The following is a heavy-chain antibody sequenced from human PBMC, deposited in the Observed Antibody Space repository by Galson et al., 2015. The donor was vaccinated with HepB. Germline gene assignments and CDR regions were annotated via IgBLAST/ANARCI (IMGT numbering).Heavy chain of an antibody. D-gene: IGHD5-24*01. CDR2: IIPIFGTA. CDR3: ARLPIDGYNGYFDY. CDR1: GGTFSSYA. V-gene: IGHV1-69*06. Sequence: SVKVSCKASGGTFSSYAISWVRQAPGQGLEWMGGIIPIFGTANYAQKFQGRVTITADKSTSTAYMELSSLRSEDTAVYYCARLPIDGYNGYFDYWGQGTLVTVSS. J-gene: IGHJ4*02.